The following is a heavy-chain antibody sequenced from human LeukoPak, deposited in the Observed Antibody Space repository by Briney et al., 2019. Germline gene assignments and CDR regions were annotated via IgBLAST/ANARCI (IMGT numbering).Heavy chain of an antibody. CDR1: GFPFHDHD. CDR2: ISHGGGKE. V-gene: IGHV3-30*18. D-gene: IGHD5-24*01. J-gene: IGHJ4*02. Sequence: GASLRLSWAASGFPFHDHDMYSGRQTPGKGLEWGSLISHGGGKEHYAESVKGRFTISRDNSRTTVYLQMSSLRSDDTAIYYCAKTRDGFWPQFDFWGQVTLLSVSS. CDR3: AKTRDGFWPQFDF.